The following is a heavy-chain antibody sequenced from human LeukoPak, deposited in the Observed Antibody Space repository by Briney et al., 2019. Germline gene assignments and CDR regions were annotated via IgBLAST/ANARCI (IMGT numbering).Heavy chain of an antibody. CDR2: IHHSGST. Sequence: SETLSLTCAVYGGSFSGYYWSWIRQPPGKGLEWIGEIHHSGSTNYNPSLKSRVTISVDTSKNQFSLKLSSVTAADTAVYYCAREYYYDSSGYSQNWFDPWGQGTLVTVSS. D-gene: IGHD3-22*01. CDR3: AREYYYDSSGYSQNWFDP. J-gene: IGHJ5*02. CDR1: GGSFSGYY. V-gene: IGHV4-34*01.